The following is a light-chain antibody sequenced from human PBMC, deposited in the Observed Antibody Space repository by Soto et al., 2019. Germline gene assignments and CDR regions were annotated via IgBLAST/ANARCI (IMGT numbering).Light chain of an antibody. V-gene: IGKV1-9*01. CDR3: QQLNNYPLT. CDR1: QGISSY. J-gene: IGKJ4*01. CDR2: AAS. Sequence: DIQLTQSPSFLSASVGDRVTITCRASQGISSYLAWYQRKPGKAPKLVIYAASTLQSGAPSRFSGSVSGTEFTLTISSLQPEDFATYYCQQLNNYPLTFGGGTKVEIK.